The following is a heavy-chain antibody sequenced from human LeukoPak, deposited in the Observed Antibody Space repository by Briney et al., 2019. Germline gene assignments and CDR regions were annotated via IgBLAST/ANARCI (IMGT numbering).Heavy chain of an antibody. Sequence: SETLSLTCTVSGDSISGDYWSWIRQSPGKGLEWIGYFHHTAGTRYNPSRQSRVTISIDTSRNHFSLKLNSPSAADTAVYFCARLLDYDSSGDPDTFDIWGQGTMVTVSS. CDR3: ARLLDYDSSGDPDTFDI. CDR2: FHHTAGT. J-gene: IGHJ3*02. V-gene: IGHV4-59*08. D-gene: IGHD3-22*01. CDR1: GDSISGDY.